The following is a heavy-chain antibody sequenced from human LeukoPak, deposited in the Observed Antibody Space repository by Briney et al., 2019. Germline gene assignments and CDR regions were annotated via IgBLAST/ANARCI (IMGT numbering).Heavy chain of an antibody. J-gene: IGHJ4*02. CDR2: ISYDGNNK. V-gene: IGHV3-30*19. CDR1: GFTFGRYG. Sequence: PGRSLRLSCAASGFTFGRYGMHWVRQAPGKGLEWVAVISYDGNNKYYADSVKGRFTISRDNSKNTLYLQMNSLRAEDTAVYYCASPEEDYWGQGTLVTVSS. CDR3: ASPEEDY.